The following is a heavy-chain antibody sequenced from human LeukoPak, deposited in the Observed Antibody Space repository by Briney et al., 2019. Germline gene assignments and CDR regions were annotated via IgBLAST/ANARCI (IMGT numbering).Heavy chain of an antibody. CDR1: GFTFSDYV. CDR2: VRSDGTIK. J-gene: IGHJ4*02. V-gene: IGHV3-33*07. Sequence: GGSLRLSCAGSGFTFSDYVMYWVRQAPGKGLEWVAFVRSDGTIKNYAQSVKGRFTISRDNSKNTLYLQMNYLRAEDTAVYYCASENYDFWSGYYGYWGQGTLVTVSS. D-gene: IGHD3-3*01. CDR3: ASENYDFWSGYYGY.